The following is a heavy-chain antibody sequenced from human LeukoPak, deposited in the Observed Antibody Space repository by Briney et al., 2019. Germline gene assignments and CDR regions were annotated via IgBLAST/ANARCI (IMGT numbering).Heavy chain of an antibody. V-gene: IGHV3-7*03. D-gene: IGHD3-9*01. J-gene: IGHJ5*02. CDR3: ARDYTGYFP. CDR2: IKTDGSEK. CDR1: GFTFSSYW. Sequence: PGGSRRLSCEASGFTFSSYWMSWVRQAPGKGLEWVANIKTDGSEKYYVDSVKGRFTISGDNAKNSLYLQMNSLRAEDTAVYYCARDYTGYFPWGQGTLVIVSS.